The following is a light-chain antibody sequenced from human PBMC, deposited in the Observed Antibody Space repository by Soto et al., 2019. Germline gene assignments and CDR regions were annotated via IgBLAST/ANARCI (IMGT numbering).Light chain of an antibody. CDR2: GNN. J-gene: IGLJ1*01. CDR3: LSYDNSLSGIYV. V-gene: IGLV1-40*01. CDR1: SSNIGAGYD. Sequence: QLVLTQPPSVSGAPGQRVTISCTGSSSNIGAGYDVHWYQQLPGTAPKLLIYGNNNRPSGVPDRFSGSKSGTSASLAITGLQADDEADYYCLSYDNSLSGIYVFGTATKITVL.